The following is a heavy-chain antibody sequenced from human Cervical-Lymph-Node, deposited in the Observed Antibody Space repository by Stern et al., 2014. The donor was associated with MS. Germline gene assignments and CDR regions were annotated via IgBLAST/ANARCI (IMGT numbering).Heavy chain of an antibody. V-gene: IGHV4-59*01. J-gene: IGHJ4*02. CDR3: ARVLRRRVIGAPGAGYYFDY. CDR2: IFYRGST. CDR1: GDSINYYY. D-gene: IGHD6-13*01. Sequence: QLQLQESGPGLVQPSETLSLTCTVSGDSINYYYWGWIRQPPGKALEWIGYIFYRGSTTYNPSLKSRVTISVDTSKNQFSLNLSSVTAADTAVYYCARVLRRRVIGAPGAGYYFDYWGQGTLVTVPS.